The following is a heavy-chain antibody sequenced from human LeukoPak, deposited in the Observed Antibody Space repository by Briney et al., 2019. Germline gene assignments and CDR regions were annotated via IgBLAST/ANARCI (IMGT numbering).Heavy chain of an antibody. CDR3: ARRGDYDSSGYYYGFDY. Sequence: SSVKVSCKASGGTFSSYAISWVRQAPGQGLEWMGGIIPIFGTANYAQKFQGRVTITTDESTSTAYMELSSLRSEDTAVYYCARRGDYDSSGYYYGFDYWGQGILVTVSS. CDR1: GGTFSSYA. V-gene: IGHV1-69*05. D-gene: IGHD3-22*01. J-gene: IGHJ4*02. CDR2: IIPIFGTA.